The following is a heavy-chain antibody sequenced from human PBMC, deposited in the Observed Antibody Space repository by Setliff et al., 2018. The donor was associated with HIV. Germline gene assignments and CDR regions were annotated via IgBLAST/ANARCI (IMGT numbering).Heavy chain of an antibody. D-gene: IGHD6-25*01. J-gene: IGHJ4*02. CDR2: FYFGRTT. V-gene: IGHV4-39*01. CDR3: ARRRLVGYSFDY. Sequence: PSETLSLTCTVSGGSIRSSTYYWGWIRQPPGKGLEWIGTFYFGRTTYYNPSLESRVTLSVDTAKNQLSLKVTSVTAADTAIYYCARRRLVGYSFDYWGQGALVTVSS. CDR1: GGSIRSSTYY.